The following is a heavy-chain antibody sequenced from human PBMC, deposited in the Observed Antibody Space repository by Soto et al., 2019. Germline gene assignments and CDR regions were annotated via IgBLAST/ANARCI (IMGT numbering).Heavy chain of an antibody. CDR1: GFIFRSYG. Sequence: QVQLAESGGGVAQPGRSLRLSCAASGFIFRSYGMHWVRQAPGKGLEWVAFIWYDGINKYYVDSVTGRFTISRDNSKNTLYLQMDSLRAEDTAVYYCVREDDSGLLWFGNADYCGQGKLVTVSS. CDR2: IWYDGINK. J-gene: IGHJ4*02. V-gene: IGHV3-33*01. D-gene: IGHD3-10*01. CDR3: VREDDSGLLWFGNADY.